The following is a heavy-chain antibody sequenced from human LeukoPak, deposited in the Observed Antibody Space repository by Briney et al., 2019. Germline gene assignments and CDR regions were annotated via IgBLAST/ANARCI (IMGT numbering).Heavy chain of an antibody. CDR1: GFTFSSYA. D-gene: IGHD3-22*01. J-gene: IGHJ5*02. CDR3: ARDGRTTTMIAEVGFDP. Sequence: GRSLRLSCAASGFTFSSYAIHWVRQAPGKGLEWVAIISYDGTNKYYADSVRGRFTISRDNSKNTLYLQMNSLRAEDTAVYYCARDGRTTTMIAEVGFDPWGQGTLVTVSS. CDR2: ISYDGTNK. V-gene: IGHV3-30-3*01.